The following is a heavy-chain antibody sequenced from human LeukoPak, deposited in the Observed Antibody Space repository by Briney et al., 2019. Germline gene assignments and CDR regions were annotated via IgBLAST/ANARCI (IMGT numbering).Heavy chain of an antibody. V-gene: IGHV1-69*04. J-gene: IGHJ5*02. CDR1: GGTFSSYA. D-gene: IGHD3-16*02. Sequence: GASVKVSCKPSGGTFSSYAISWVRQAPGQGLEWMGRIIPILGIANYAQKLQGRVTITADKSTSTAYMELSSMRCEDTAVYYYAREGTSIMFMFGGVIALNWFDPWGQGTLVTVSS. CDR3: AREGTSIMFMFGGVIALNWFDP. CDR2: IIPILGIA.